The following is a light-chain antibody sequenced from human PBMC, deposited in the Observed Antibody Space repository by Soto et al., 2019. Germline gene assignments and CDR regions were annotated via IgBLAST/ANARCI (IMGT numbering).Light chain of an antibody. CDR2: DAS. V-gene: IGKV1-39*01. CDR3: QQCYSSPPT. CDR1: QDISSY. J-gene: IGKJ1*01. Sequence: IQMTQSPSSLSASIGDRVTITCRATQDISSYLNWYQQIPGKAPELLIHDASSLQSGVPSRFSGSGSGADFTLTISCLQPEDFATYYCQQCYSSPPTFGQGTKVDI.